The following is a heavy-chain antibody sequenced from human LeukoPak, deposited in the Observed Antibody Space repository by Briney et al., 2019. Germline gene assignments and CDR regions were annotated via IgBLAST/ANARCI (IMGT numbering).Heavy chain of an antibody. CDR1: GGSISTDY. CDR3: ARAHSSGWSDAFDI. V-gene: IGHV4-59*01. J-gene: IGHJ3*02. D-gene: IGHD6-19*01. Sequence: PSETLSLTCTVSGGSISTDYWSWIRQPPGKGLEWIGYIYYSGSTNYNPSLKSRVTISVDTSKNQFSLKLSSVTAADTAVYYCARAHSSGWSDAFDIWGQGTMVTVSS. CDR2: IYYSGST.